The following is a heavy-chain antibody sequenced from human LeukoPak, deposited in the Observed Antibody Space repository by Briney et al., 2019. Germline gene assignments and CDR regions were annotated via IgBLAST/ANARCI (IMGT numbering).Heavy chain of an antibody. CDR2: IKSKTDGGTI. D-gene: IGHD3-16*01. V-gene: IGHV3-15*01. J-gene: IGHJ4*02. CDR3: TRDGGSGVDY. CDR1: GFTFSNAW. Sequence: GGSLRLSCAASGFTFSNAWMSWVRQAPGKGLEWVGRIKSKTDGGTIEYAAPVKGRFNLPRDDSKNTLYLQMNRLKTEDTAVYDCTRDGGSGVDYWGQGTLATVSS.